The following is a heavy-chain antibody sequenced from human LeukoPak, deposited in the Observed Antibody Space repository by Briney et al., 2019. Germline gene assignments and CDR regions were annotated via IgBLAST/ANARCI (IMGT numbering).Heavy chain of an antibody. CDR2: INQDGSEK. J-gene: IGHJ3*02. V-gene: IGHV3-7*01. Sequence: GGSLRLSCAASGFTFSTYWMTWDRQAPGKGLEWVANINQDGSEKYYVDSVKGRLTISRDNAKNSLYLQMNSLRAEDTAVYYCARGCSSTNCYGAFDIWGQGTMATVSS. CDR3: ARGCSSTNCYGAFDI. D-gene: IGHD2-2*01. CDR1: GFTFSTYW.